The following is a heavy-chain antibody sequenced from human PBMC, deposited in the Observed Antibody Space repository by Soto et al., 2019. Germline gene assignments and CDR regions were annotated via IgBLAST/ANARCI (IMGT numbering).Heavy chain of an antibody. Sequence: TSETLSLTCTVSGGSISSYYWSWIRQPPGKGLEWIGYIYYSGSTNYNPSLKSRVTISVDTSKNQFSLKLSSVTAADTAVYYCARGGVASLISTARPHHYYYSGQGSLVTVSS. V-gene: IGHV4-59*01. CDR2: IYYSGST. CDR3: ARGGVASLISTARPHHYYY. D-gene: IGHD3-16*02. CDR1: GGSISSYY. J-gene: IGHJ4*02.